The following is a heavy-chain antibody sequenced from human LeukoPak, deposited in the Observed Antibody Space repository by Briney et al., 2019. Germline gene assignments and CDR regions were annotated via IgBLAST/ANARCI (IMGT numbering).Heavy chain of an antibody. J-gene: IGHJ4*02. CDR3: PRRYSYSSLPDY. CDR2: IYYSGST. Sequence: SETLSLTCTVSGGSISSRSYYWGWIRQPPGKGLEWIGSIYYSGSTYYNPSLKSRVTISVDTSKNQFSLKLSSETAADTSVYYCPRRYSYSSLPDYWGQGTLVTVSS. D-gene: IGHD6-19*01. CDR1: GGSISSRSYY. V-gene: IGHV4-39*01.